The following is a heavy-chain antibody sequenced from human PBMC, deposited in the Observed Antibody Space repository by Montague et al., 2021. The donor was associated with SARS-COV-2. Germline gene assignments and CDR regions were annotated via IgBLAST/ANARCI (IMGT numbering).Heavy chain of an antibody. V-gene: IGHV4-39*01. Sequence: SETLSLTCTVSGGSISSSSYYWGWIRQPPGKGLEWIGSIYYGGSTYYNPSLKSRVTISVDTSKNQFSLKLSSVTAADTAVYYCARWELYCSGGSCYSNRFDFWGKGTTVTVSS. CDR1: GGSISSSSYY. J-gene: IGHJ6*04. CDR3: ARWELYCSGGSCYSNRFDF. D-gene: IGHD2-15*01. CDR2: IYYGGST.